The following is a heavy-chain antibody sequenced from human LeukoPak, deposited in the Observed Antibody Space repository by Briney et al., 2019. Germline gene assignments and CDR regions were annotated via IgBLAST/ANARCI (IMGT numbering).Heavy chain of an antibody. D-gene: IGHD3-22*01. V-gene: IGHV1-2*02. CDR3: ARDKAETMIDAFDI. Sequence: ASVKVSCKASGYTFIGYYMHWVRQAPGQGLEWMGWINSNSGDTNYAQKFQGRATMTRDTSITTAYMELSRLRSNDTAVYFCARDKAETMIDAFDIWGQGTMVTVSS. J-gene: IGHJ3*02. CDR2: INSNSGDT. CDR1: GYTFIGYY.